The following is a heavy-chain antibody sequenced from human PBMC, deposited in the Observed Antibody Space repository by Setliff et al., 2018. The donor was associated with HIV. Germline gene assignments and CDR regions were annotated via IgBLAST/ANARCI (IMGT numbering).Heavy chain of an antibody. Sequence: ETLSLTCTVSDGSISSQYWSWIRQPPGKGLEWVGSIYYTGNTNYNPSLKSRVTISVDTSKNELSLKISSVTAADTAVYYCARAPATMIVVVNHVPLAAFGLWGQGTMVTVSS. D-gene: IGHD3-22*01. CDR3: ARAPATMIVVVNHVPLAAFGL. CDR1: DGSISSQY. J-gene: IGHJ3*01. CDR2: IYYTGNT. V-gene: IGHV4-59*11.